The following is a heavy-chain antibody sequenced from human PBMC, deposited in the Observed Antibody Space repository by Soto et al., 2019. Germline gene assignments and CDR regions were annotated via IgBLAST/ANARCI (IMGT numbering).Heavy chain of an antibody. V-gene: IGHV3-33*01. Sequence: QVQLLESEGGVVQPGRSLRLSCAASGFMFSNHGMHWVRQAPGKGLEWVAVIWSDGNNRYYADSVKGRFTISRDNSKNTVYLQMNSMRAEDTAVYYCVRGDNWNDEASDYWGQGTLVTVSS. J-gene: IGHJ4*02. CDR2: IWSDGNNR. CDR3: VRGDNWNDEASDY. D-gene: IGHD1-1*01. CDR1: GFMFSNHG.